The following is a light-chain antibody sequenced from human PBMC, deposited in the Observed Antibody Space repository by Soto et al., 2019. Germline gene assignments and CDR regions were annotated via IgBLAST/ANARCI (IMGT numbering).Light chain of an antibody. CDR1: QSVSNY. CDR3: QQRYNWLPDWT. J-gene: IGKJ1*01. V-gene: IGKV3-11*01. CDR2: GAS. Sequence: EIVLTQSPGTLSLSPGERATLSCRASQSVSNYLAWYQQKPGQAPRLLIYGASNRAAGVPARFSGSGSGTDFTPTISSLEPEDFVFYYCQQRYNWLPDWTFGQGTK.